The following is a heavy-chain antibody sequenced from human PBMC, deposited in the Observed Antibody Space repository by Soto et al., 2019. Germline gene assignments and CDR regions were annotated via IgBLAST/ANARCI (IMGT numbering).Heavy chain of an antibody. Sequence: SETLSLTCTVSGGSISSSSYYWGWIRQPPGKGLEWIGSIYYSGSTYYNPSLKSRVTISVDTSKNQFSLKLSSVTAADTAVYYCARLGTTVTTLFDYWGQGTLVTVSS. CDR3: ARLGTTVTTLFDY. V-gene: IGHV4-39*01. J-gene: IGHJ4*02. CDR1: GGSISSSSYY. D-gene: IGHD4-17*01. CDR2: IYYSGST.